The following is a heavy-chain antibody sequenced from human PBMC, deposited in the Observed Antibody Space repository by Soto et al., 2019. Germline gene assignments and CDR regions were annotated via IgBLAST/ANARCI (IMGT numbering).Heavy chain of an antibody. CDR1: GFTFSSYA. D-gene: IGHD2-15*01. V-gene: IGHV3-23*01. CDR2: ISGSGGST. Sequence: EVQLLESGGGLVQPGGSLRLSCAASGFTFSSYAMSWVRQAPGKGLEWVSAISGSGGSTYYADSVKGRFTISRDNSKNTLYLQRNSLRAEDTAVYYCAALVVAATPSGYWGQGALVTVSA. CDR3: AALVVAATPSGY. J-gene: IGHJ4*02.